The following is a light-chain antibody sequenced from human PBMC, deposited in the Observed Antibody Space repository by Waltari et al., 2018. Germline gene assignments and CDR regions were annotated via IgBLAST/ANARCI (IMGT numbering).Light chain of an antibody. CDR1: QGIGSD. Sequence: ILLTQSPSSLSAAVGPRLTISCRASQGIGSDLAWYQQKPGKAPNLLIYAATTLQSGVPSRFSGSGSGTDFTLTISSLQPEDFATYYCLQLSDDPRTFGQGTKVEIK. J-gene: IGKJ1*01. CDR2: AAT. CDR3: LQLSDDPRT. V-gene: IGKV1-9*01.